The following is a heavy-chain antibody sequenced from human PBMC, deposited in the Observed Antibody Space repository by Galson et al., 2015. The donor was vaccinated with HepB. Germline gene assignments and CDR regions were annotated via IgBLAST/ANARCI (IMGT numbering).Heavy chain of an antibody. Sequence: SVKVSCKASGYAFINYGISWVRQAPGQGLEWMGWINAYSDNTNYAQRLQGRVTLTTDTSTSTAYIELRSLRSGDTAVYYCARDRSSTFDYWGQGTLVTVSS. CDR3: ARDRSSTFDY. CDR1: GYAFINYG. V-gene: IGHV1-18*04. J-gene: IGHJ4*02. D-gene: IGHD2-2*01. CDR2: INAYSDNT.